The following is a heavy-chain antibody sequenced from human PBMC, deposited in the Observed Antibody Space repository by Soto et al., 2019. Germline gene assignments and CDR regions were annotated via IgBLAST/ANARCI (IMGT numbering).Heavy chain of an antibody. CDR3: ARESPALLSAFDI. CDR1: GGSISSYY. D-gene: IGHD1-26*01. V-gene: IGHV4-59*01. J-gene: IGHJ3*02. CDR2: IYYSGST. Sequence: PSETLSLTCTVSGGSISSYYWSWIRQPPGKGLEWIGYIYYSGSTNYNPSLKSRVTISVDTSKNQFSLKLSSVTAADTAVYYCARESPALLSAFDIWGQGTMVTVSS.